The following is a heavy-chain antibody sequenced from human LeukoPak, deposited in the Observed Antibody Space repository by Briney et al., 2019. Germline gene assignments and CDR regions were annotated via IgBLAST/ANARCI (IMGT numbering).Heavy chain of an antibody. V-gene: IGHV4-59*08. J-gene: IGHJ6*02. CDR2: IYYSGST. CDR1: GGSISSYY. D-gene: IGHD3-22*01. Sequence: PSETLSLTCTVSGGSISSYYWSWIRQPPGKGLEWIGYIYYSGSTNYNPSLKSRVTISVDTSKNQFSLKLSSVTAADTAVYYCARRRRYYDSSGYYYYYGMDVWGQGTTVTVSS. CDR3: ARRRRYYDSSGYYYYYGMDV.